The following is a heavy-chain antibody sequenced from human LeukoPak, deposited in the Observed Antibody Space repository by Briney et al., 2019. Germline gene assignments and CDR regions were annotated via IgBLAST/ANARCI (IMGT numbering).Heavy chain of an antibody. CDR1: GYTSTGYY. CDR3: ARGRGYYDSSGYYRVGYFDY. CDR2: INPNSGGT. J-gene: IGHJ4*02. V-gene: IGHV1-2*02. D-gene: IGHD3-22*01. Sequence: GASVKVSCKASGYTSTGYYMHWVRQAPGQGLEWMGWINPNSGGTNYAQKFQGRVTMTRGTSISTAYMELSRLRSDDTAVYYCARGRGYYDSSGYYRVGYFDYWGQGTLVTVSS.